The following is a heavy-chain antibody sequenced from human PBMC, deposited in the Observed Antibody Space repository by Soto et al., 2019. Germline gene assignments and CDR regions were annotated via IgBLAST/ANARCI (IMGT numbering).Heavy chain of an antibody. D-gene: IGHD3-10*01. CDR3: AKGAGSDSGRY. J-gene: IGHJ4*02. CDR2: ISGSGGST. V-gene: IGHV3-23*01. Sequence: EVQLLESGGGLVQPGGSLRLSCAASGFTFSSYAMNWVRQAPGKGLEWVSAISGSGGSTYYADSVKGRFTISRDNSKNTQYLQINRLRADDTAIYYWAKGAGSDSGRYWGQGTLVTVSS. CDR1: GFTFSSYA.